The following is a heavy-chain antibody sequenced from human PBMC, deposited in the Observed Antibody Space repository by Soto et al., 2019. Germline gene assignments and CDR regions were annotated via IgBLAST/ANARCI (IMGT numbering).Heavy chain of an antibody. CDR1: GGTFSSYA. J-gene: IGHJ4*02. D-gene: IGHD6-19*01. V-gene: IGHV1-69*13. Sequence: SVKVSCKASGGTFSSYAISWVRQAPGQGLEWMGGIIPIFGTANYAQKFQGRVTITADESTSTAYMELSSLRSEDTAVYYCARDKSSGWSRNFDYWGQGTLVTVSS. CDR2: IIPIFGTA. CDR3: ARDKSSGWSRNFDY.